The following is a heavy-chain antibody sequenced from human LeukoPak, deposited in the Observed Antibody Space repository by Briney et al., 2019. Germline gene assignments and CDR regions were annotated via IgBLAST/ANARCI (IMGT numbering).Heavy chain of an antibody. CDR2: ISGSGGST. CDR3: AKGPGGSYLNWFDP. D-gene: IGHD1-26*01. V-gene: IGHV3-23*01. Sequence: PGGSLRLSCAASGFTFSSYAMSWVRQAPGKGLEWVSAISGSGGSTYYADSVKGWFTISRDNSKNTLYLQMNSLRAEDTAVYYCAKGPGGSYLNWFDPWGQGTLVTVSS. J-gene: IGHJ5*02. CDR1: GFTFSSYA.